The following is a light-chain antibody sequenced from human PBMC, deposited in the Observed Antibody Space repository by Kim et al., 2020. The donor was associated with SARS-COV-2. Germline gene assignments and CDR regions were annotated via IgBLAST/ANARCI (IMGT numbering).Light chain of an antibody. Sequence: QSVLTQPPSASGTPGQSVTISCSGSNSNIGINYVYWYQHFPGTAPKLLIYRNSQRPSGVPDRFSGSKSGTSASLAIRGLRSEDEADYYCAAWDDGLSVGVFGGGTQLTVL. V-gene: IGLV1-47*01. CDR3: AAWDDGLSVGV. CDR1: NSNIGINY. CDR2: RNS. J-gene: IGLJ3*02.